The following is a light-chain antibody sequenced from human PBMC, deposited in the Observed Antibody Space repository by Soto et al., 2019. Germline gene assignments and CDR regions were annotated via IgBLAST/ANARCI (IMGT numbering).Light chain of an antibody. J-gene: IGLJ1*01. V-gene: IGLV2-14*01. Sequence: QSALTQPASVSGSPGQSIAISCIGTSSDVGGYNHVSWYQQHPGKAPKLMIYGVGNRPSGVSDRFSVSKSGNTASLTISGLQAEDEADYYCSSYTSIHTYVFGTGTKLTV. CDR1: SSDVGGYNH. CDR3: SSYTSIHTYV. CDR2: GVG.